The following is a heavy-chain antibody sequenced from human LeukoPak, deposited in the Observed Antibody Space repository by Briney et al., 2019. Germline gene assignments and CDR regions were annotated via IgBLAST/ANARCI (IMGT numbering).Heavy chain of an antibody. J-gene: IGHJ4*02. Sequence: PSETLSLTCTVSGGSISSSSYCWGWIRQPPGKGLEWIGSFYCSGSTYHNPSLKSRVTISVDTSKNQFSLRLSSVTAADTAVYYCARLRSPVTILYYFDYWGQGTLVTVSS. CDR3: ARLRSPVTILYYFDY. D-gene: IGHD4-17*01. CDR1: GGSISSSSYC. V-gene: IGHV4-39*01. CDR2: FYCSGST.